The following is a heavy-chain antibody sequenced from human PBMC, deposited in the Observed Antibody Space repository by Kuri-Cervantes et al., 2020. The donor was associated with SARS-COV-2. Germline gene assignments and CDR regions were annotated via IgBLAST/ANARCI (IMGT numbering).Heavy chain of an antibody. CDR1: GFTFSSYS. V-gene: IGHV3-21*01. D-gene: IGHD3-3*01. Sequence: GESLKISCAASGFTFSSYSMNWVRQAPGKGLEWVSSISSSSSHIYYADSVKGRFTISRDNAKNSLYLQMNSLRAEDTAVYYCARGRYDFWSGFFPPTLWGQGTLVTVSS. J-gene: IGHJ4*02. CDR3: ARGRYDFWSGFFPPTL. CDR2: ISSSSSHI.